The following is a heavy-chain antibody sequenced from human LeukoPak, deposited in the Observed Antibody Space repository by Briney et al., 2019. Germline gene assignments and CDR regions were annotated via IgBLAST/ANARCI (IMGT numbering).Heavy chain of an antibody. CDR2: MSPNSGNT. CDR1: GYTFTSYD. CDR3: ARDSGYDDAFDI. J-gene: IGHJ3*02. Sequence: GASVKVSCKASGYTFTSYDINWVRQATGQGLEWMGWMSPNSGNTGYAQKFQGRVTMTRNTSISTAYMELSSLRSEDTAVYYCARDSGYDDAFDIWGQGTMVTVSS. D-gene: IGHD5-12*01. V-gene: IGHV1-8*01.